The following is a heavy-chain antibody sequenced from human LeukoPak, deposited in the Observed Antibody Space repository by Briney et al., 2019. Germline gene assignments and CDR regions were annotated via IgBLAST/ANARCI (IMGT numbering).Heavy chain of an antibody. CDR3: ARVSPVAGTGYYYGMDV. J-gene: IGHJ6*02. CDR2: ISSSGSTI. V-gene: IGHV3-48*03. CDR1: GFTFSSYE. Sequence: GGSLRPSCAASGFTFSSYEMNWVRQAPGKGLEWVSYISSSGSTIYYADSVKGRFTISRDNAKNSLYLQMNSLRAEDTAVYYCARVSPVAGTGYYYGMDVWGQGTTVTVSS. D-gene: IGHD6-19*01.